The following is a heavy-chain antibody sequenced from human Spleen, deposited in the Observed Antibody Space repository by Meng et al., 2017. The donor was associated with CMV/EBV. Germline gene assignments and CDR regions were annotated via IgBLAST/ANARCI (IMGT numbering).Heavy chain of an antibody. V-gene: IGHV1-2*02. CDR2: MNPNSGGT. Sequence: ASVKVSCKASGYTFINYDINWMRQATGQGLEWLGWMNPNSGGTNYAQKFQGRVTMTRDTSISTAYMELSRLRSDDTAVYYCARAGGYCSSTSCYLFRYWGQGTLVTVSS. J-gene: IGHJ4*02. CDR1: GYTFINYD. CDR3: ARAGGYCSSTSCYLFRY. D-gene: IGHD2-2*01.